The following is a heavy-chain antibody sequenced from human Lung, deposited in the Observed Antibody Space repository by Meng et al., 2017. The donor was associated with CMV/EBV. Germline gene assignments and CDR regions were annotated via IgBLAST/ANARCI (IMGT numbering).Heavy chain of an antibody. J-gene: IGHJ4*02. CDR2: ISYDGSNK. D-gene: IGHD6-19*01. CDR3: ARGQWHSLDY. CDR1: GFTFSSYA. Sequence: VQLGESGGGVVQPGRSLRLVFAASGFTFSSYAMHWVRQAPGKGLEWVAVISYDGSNKYYADSVKGRFTISRDNSKNTLYLQMNSLRAEDTAVYYCARGQWHSLDYWGQGTLVTVSS. V-gene: IGHV3-30-3*01.